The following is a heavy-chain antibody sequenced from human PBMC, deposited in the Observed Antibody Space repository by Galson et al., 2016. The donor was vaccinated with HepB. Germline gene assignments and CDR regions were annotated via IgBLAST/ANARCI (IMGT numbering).Heavy chain of an antibody. D-gene: IGHD2-15*01. V-gene: IGHV4-61*03. CDR1: GASVSTNSNY. CDR3: ARGYSRVSGAFDI. J-gene: IGHJ3*02. CDR2: IYYNGNT. Sequence: ETLSLTCTVSGASVSTNSNYWGWIRQPPGKGLEWIGYIYYNGNTNYMPSLKSRATISVDTSKNDFSLSLSAVTAADTAVYFCARGYSRVSGAFDIWGLGTMVTVSS.